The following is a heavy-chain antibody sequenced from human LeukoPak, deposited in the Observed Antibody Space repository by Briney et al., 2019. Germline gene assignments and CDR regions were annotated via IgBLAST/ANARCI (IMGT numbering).Heavy chain of an antibody. CDR1: GFTFSSYG. V-gene: IGHV3-33*06. Sequence: GRSLRLSCAASGFTFSSYGMHWVRQAPGKGLEWVAVIWYDGSNKYYADSVKGRFTIYRDNSKNTLYLRMNCLRAEDTAVYYCAKDEGPYDFWSGYYNPAEYFQHWGQGTLVTVS. CDR3: AKDEGPYDFWSGYYNPAEYFQH. CDR2: IWYDGSNK. J-gene: IGHJ1*01. D-gene: IGHD3-3*01.